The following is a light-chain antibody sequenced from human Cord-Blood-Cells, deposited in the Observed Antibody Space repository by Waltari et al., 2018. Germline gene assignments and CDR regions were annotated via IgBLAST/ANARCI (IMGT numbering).Light chain of an antibody. CDR2: LGS. Sequence: DIVMTQSPLSLPVTPGEPSSISCRSSQSLLHSNGYNYLDWYLQKTGQSPQLLIYLGSNRASGVPDRFSGSGSGTDVTLKISRVVAEDVGVYYCMQALQTPLTFGPGTKVDIK. V-gene: IGKV2-28*01. J-gene: IGKJ3*01. CDR3: MQALQTPLT. CDR1: QSLLHSNGYNY.